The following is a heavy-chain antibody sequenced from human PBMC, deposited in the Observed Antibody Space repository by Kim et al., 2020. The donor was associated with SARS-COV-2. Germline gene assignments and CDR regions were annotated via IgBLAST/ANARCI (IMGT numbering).Heavy chain of an antibody. CDR3: ARPLSGTNCYDY. V-gene: IGHV3-74*01. CDR2: SNSDGSDT. Sequence: GGSLRLSCVASGFTFSTYWMNWVRQVPGKGLVWLSRSNSDGSDTTYADSVKGRFTISRDKAKNTLYLQLNSLRAEDTALYYCARPLSGTNCYDYLGQGTLVTVSS. CDR1: GFTFSTYW. J-gene: IGHJ4*02. D-gene: IGHD2-8*01.